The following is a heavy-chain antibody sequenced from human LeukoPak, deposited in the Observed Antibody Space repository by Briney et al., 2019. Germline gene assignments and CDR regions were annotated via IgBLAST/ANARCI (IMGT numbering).Heavy chain of an antibody. J-gene: IGHJ6*03. D-gene: IGHD1-26*01. V-gene: IGHV4-61*02. Sequence: SETLSLTCTVSGGSISSGSYYWSWIRQPAGKGLEWIGRIYTSGSTNYNPSLKSRVTISVDTSKNQFSLKLSSVTAADTAVYYCARDRGSYSYENYYYYYYMDVWGKGTTVTISS. CDR1: GGSISSGSYY. CDR2: IYTSGST. CDR3: ARDRGSYSYENYYYYYYMDV.